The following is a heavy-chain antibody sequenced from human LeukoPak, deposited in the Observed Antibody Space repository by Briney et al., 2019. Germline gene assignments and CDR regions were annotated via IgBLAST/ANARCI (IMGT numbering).Heavy chain of an antibody. CDR1: GGSISNYY. CDR2: IYYSGST. Sequence: SETLSLTCTVSGGSISNYYLSWIRQPPGKGLECIGYIYYSGSTNYNPFIKSRITMSVDTSKNQYSLKLSSVTAADTAVYYCARYDLNKFFDYWGQGTLVTVSS. D-gene: IGHD3-3*01. CDR3: ARYDLNKFFDY. J-gene: IGHJ4*02. V-gene: IGHV4-59*01.